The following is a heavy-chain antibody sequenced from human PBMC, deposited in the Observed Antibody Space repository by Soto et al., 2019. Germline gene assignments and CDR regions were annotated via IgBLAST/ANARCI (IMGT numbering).Heavy chain of an antibody. Sequence: SVEVSCKASGFTFTSSAVQWVRQARGQRLEWIGWIVVGSGNTNYAQKFQERVTITRDMSTSTAYMELSSLRSEDTAVYYCAADPEGGDDYYYYGMDVWGQGTTVTVSS. CDR3: AADPEGGDDYYYYGMDV. V-gene: IGHV1-58*01. D-gene: IGHD3-16*01. CDR2: IVVGSGNT. CDR1: GFTFTSSA. J-gene: IGHJ6*02.